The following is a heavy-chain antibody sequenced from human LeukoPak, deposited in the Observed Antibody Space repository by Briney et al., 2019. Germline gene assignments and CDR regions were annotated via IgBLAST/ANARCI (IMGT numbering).Heavy chain of an antibody. Sequence: GGSLRLSCVASGFTFSSYGMHWVRQAPGKGLEWVAVIWYDGSNKYYADSVKGRFTISRDNSKNTLYLQMNSLRAEDTAVYYCARAMGIAVAATGYYGMDVWGQGTTVTVSS. D-gene: IGHD6-19*01. J-gene: IGHJ6*02. CDR1: GFTFSSYG. CDR2: IWYDGSNK. V-gene: IGHV3-33*01. CDR3: ARAMGIAVAATGYYGMDV.